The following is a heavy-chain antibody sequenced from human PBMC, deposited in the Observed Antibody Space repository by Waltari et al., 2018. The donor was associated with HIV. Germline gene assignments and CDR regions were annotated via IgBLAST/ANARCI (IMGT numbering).Heavy chain of an antibody. D-gene: IGHD1-26*01. J-gene: IGHJ5*02. V-gene: IGHV4-39*01. CDR3: ARQSGTAGNNHFDP. Sequence: QLQLQESGTGLVRPSETLSLTCTVSGDSITTTAYSWGWIRQSPGELLEWIGSISSTGHTYFDPFLKSRIILSVDTSRNQFSLTLRSVTAADTARYYCARQSGTAGNNHFDPWGQGILVTVSS. CDR2: ISSTGHT. CDR1: GDSITTTAYS.